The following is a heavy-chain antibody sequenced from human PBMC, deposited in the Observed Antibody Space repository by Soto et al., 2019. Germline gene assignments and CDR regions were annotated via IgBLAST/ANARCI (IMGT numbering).Heavy chain of an antibody. Sequence: GASVKVSCKASGGTFSSYAISWVRQAPGQGLEWMGGIIPIFGTANYAQKFQGRVTITADESTSTAYMELSSLRSEDTAVYYCASLETGPWYLDLWGRGTLVTVYS. CDR1: GGTFSSYA. CDR3: ASLETGPWYLDL. J-gene: IGHJ2*01. V-gene: IGHV1-69*13. CDR2: IIPIFGTA.